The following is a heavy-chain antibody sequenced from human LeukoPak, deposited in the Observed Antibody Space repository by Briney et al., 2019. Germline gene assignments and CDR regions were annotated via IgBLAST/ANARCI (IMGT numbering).Heavy chain of an antibody. Sequence: GGSLRLSCAASGFTFSDYYMSWIRQAPGKGLEWVSYISSSGSTIYYADSVKGRLTISRDNAKNSLYLQMNSLRAEDTAVYYCAREYQPPIYYYYYYYMDVWGKGTTVTVAS. CDR1: GFTFSDYY. CDR3: AREYQPPIYYYYYYYMDV. D-gene: IGHD3-3*02. J-gene: IGHJ6*03. CDR2: ISSSGSTI. V-gene: IGHV3-11*01.